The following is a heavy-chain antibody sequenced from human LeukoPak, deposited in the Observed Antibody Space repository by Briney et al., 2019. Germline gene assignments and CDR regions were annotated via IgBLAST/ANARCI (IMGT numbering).Heavy chain of an antibody. Sequence: GGSLRLSCETFGFTFSSYAMSWVRQAPGKGLEWVSGIIDSGDITYYANSVKGRFTISRDNSKNTLYLQMNSLRAEDTAVYYCAKLGGQEVYNYYVGVWGKGTTVAVSS. V-gene: IGHV3-23*01. D-gene: IGHD3-16*01. CDR2: IIDSGDIT. J-gene: IGHJ6*03. CDR3: AKLGGQEVYNYYVGV. CDR1: GFTFSSYA.